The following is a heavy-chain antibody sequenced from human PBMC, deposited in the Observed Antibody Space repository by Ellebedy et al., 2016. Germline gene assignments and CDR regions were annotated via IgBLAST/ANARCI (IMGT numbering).Heavy chain of an antibody. CDR3: SRDGASSSDS. CDR2: ISPTGGTI. J-gene: IGHJ5*01. Sequence: GGSLRLXCVGSGFTFGDYYMSWTRQAPGKGLEWISYISPTGGTIWYADSVKGRFTISRDNANNLVSLQMGSLRVEDTALYYCSRDGASSSDSWGQGTLVSVSS. D-gene: IGHD3-16*01. V-gene: IGHV3-11*01. CDR1: GFTFGDYY.